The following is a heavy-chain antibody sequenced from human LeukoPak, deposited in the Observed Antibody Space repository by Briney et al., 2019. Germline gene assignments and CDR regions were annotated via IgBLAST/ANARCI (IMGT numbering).Heavy chain of an antibody. Sequence: PSETLSLTCSVSGGSIDNGSYFWTWIRQPAGKGLEWIGRIYTSGSTNYNPSLKSRVTISVDTSKNQFSLKLSSVTAADTAVYYCARYERSWFDPWGQGTLVTVSS. J-gene: IGHJ5*02. CDR3: ARYERSWFDP. D-gene: IGHD1-1*01. CDR1: GGSIDNGSYF. CDR2: IYTSGST. V-gene: IGHV4-61*02.